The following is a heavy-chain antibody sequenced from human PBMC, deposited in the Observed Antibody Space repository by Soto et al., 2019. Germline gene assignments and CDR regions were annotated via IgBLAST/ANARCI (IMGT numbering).Heavy chain of an antibody. V-gene: IGHV3-21*01. J-gene: IGHJ4*02. CDR3: ARDPHYYDSSGYCHDY. CDR2: ISSSSSYI. CDR1: GFTFSSYS. Sequence: GGSLRLSCAASGFTFSSYSMNWVRQAPGKGLEWVSSISSSSSYIYYADSVKGRFTISRDNAKNSLYLQMNSLRAEDTAVYYCARDPHYYDSSGYCHDYWGQGTLVTVSS. D-gene: IGHD3-22*01.